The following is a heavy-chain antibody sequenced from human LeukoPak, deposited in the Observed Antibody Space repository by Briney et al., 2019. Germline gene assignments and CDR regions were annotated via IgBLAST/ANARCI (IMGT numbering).Heavy chain of an antibody. CDR2: ISYDGSNK. CDR1: GFTFSSYG. Sequence: GGSLRLSCAASGFTFSSYGMHWVRQAPGKGLEWVAVISYDGSNKYYADSVKGRFTISRDNSKNTLYLQMNSLRAEDTAVYYCAYDSSGYYYFQHWGQGTLVTVSS. D-gene: IGHD3-22*01. CDR3: AYDSSGYYYFQH. V-gene: IGHV3-30*03. J-gene: IGHJ1*01.